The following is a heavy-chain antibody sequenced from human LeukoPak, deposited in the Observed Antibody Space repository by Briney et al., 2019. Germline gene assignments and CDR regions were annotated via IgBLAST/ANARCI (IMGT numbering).Heavy chain of an antibody. CDR2: ISYDGSSE. CDR1: GFTFRTYG. J-gene: IGHJ5*02. V-gene: IGHV3-30*18. Sequence: PGGSLRLSCEASGFTFRTYGMHWVRQAPGKGLEWVAVISYDGSSEHYADSVKGRFTISRDNFKNTLFLQMNSVRTEDTAMYYCAKSFFSTVTTNPNYFDPWGQGTLVTVSS. CDR3: AKSFFSTVTTNPNYFDP. D-gene: IGHD4-17*01.